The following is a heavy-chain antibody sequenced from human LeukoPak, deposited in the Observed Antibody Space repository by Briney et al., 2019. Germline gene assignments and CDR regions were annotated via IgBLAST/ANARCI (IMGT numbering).Heavy chain of an antibody. CDR2: ISYDGTNE. J-gene: IGHJ1*01. D-gene: IGHD2-2*01. CDR3: ARDPNPYCTSSSCYDYFQD. V-gene: IGHV3-30-3*01. CDR1: GFTVSGSY. Sequence: PGGSLRLSCAASGFTVSGSYMSWVRQAPGKGLEWVAIISYDGTNEHYSDSVKGRFTISRDNSKNTLYLQMNSLRTEDTAVYYCARDPNPYCTSSSCYDYFQDWGQGALVTVSS.